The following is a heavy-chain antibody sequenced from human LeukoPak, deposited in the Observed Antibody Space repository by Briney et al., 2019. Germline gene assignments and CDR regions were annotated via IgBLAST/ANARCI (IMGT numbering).Heavy chain of an antibody. V-gene: IGHV4-30-4*01. CDR1: GGSISSGDYY. CDR2: IYYSGST. J-gene: IGHJ5*02. CDR3: ARGTDQGWFDP. D-gene: IGHD2-2*01. Sequence: SQTLSLTCTVSGGSISSGDYYWSWIRQPPGRGLEWIGYIYYSGSTYYNPSLKSRVTISVDTSKNQFSLKLSSVTAADTAVYYCARGTDQGWFDPWGQGTLVTVSS.